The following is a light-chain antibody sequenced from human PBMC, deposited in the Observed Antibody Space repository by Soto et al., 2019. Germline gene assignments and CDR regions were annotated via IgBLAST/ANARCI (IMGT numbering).Light chain of an antibody. J-gene: IGKJ5*01. Sequence: EIVMTQSPATLSVSPGERATLSCRASQSISINLAWYQQKPGQAPRLLIYGASSRATGIPARFSGSGSGTEFTLTISSLQSEDFAVYYCQQYNNWPPEITFGQGTRLEIK. CDR2: GAS. CDR1: QSISIN. CDR3: QQYNNWPPEIT. V-gene: IGKV3-15*01.